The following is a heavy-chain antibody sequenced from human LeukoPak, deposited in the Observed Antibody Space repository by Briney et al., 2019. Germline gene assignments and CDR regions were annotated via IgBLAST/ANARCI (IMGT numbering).Heavy chain of an antibody. CDR1: GFTFSSYA. CDR2: ISYDGSNK. D-gene: IGHD2-2*01. Sequence: GRSLRLSCAASGFTFSSYAMHWVRQAPGKGLEWVAVISYDGSNKYYADSVKGRFTISRDNSKDTLYLQMNSLRAEDTAVYYCARDFPYCSSTSCYSEYYYYGMDVWGQGTTVTVSS. CDR3: ARDFPYCSSTSCYSEYYYYGMDV. J-gene: IGHJ6*02. V-gene: IGHV3-30-3*01.